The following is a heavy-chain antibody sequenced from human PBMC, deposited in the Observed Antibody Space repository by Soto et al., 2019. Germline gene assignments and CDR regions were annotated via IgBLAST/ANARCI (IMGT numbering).Heavy chain of an antibody. CDR3: AKDRGRTWYEDY. CDR1: GFTFSSYA. Sequence: EVQLLESGGGFVQPGGSLRLSCAASGFTFSSYAMTWVRQAPGKGLEWVSAISGSGNTSYYADSVKGRFTISRDSSKKMLYLQMNSLRPEDTAVYYCAKDRGRTWYEDYWGQGTLVTVSS. V-gene: IGHV3-23*01. CDR2: ISGSGNTS. J-gene: IGHJ4*02. D-gene: IGHD6-13*01.